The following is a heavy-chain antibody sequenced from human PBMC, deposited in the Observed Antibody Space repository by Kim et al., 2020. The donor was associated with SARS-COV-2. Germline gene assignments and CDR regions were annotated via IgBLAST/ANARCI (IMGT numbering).Heavy chain of an antibody. V-gene: IGHV4-31*03. CDR1: GGSISSGGYY. CDR2: IYYSGST. J-gene: IGHJ3*02. D-gene: IGHD3-3*01. Sequence: SETLSLTCTVSGGSISSGGYYWSWIRPHPGKGLEWIGYIYYSGSTYYNPSLKSRVTISVDTSNNQFSLELSSVTAADTAVYYCARAMGGITIFGVVTLSAFDIWGKGTMVTVSS. CDR3: ARAMGGITIFGVVTLSAFDI.